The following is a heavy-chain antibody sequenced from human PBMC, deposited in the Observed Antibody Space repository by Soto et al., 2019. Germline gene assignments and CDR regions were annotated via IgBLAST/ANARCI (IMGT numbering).Heavy chain of an antibody. CDR2: ISYDGSNK. Sequence: GGSLRLSCAASGFTFSSYGMHWVRQAPGKGLEWVAVISYDGSNKYYADSVKGRFTISRDNSKNTLYLQMNSLRAEDTAVYYCAKDAVTYYYGSGSSWGQGTLVNVSS. J-gene: IGHJ5*02. V-gene: IGHV3-30*18. D-gene: IGHD3-10*01. CDR1: GFTFSSYG. CDR3: AKDAVTYYYGSGSS.